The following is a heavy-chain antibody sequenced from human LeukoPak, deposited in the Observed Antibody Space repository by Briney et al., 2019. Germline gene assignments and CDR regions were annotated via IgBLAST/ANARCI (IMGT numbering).Heavy chain of an antibody. CDR1: GVSISSSSYY. J-gene: IGHJ4*02. CDR3: VRDTPTIVVVVAANRAFDY. D-gene: IGHD2-15*01. V-gene: IGHV4-39*07. Sequence: SETLSLTCTVSGVSISSSSYYWGWIRQPPGKGLEWIGSIYYSGSTYYNPSLKSRVTISVDTSKNQFSLKLSSVTAADTAVYYCVRDTPTIVVVVAANRAFDYWGQGTLVTVSS. CDR2: IYYSGST.